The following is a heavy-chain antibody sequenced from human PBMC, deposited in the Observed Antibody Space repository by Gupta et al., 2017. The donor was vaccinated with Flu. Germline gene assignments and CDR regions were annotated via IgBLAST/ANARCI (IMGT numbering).Heavy chain of an antibody. V-gene: IGHV4-4*07. J-gene: IGHJ4*02. CDR3: ARVAPSYGDYASFDF. CDR2: IFTSGNT. Sequence: WTWVRQPAGKGLEYIGRIFTSGNTNYNPSLKSRVTMSIDTSNNQFSLRLTSVTAADTAVYFCARVAPSYGDYASFDFWGQGTLVIVSS. D-gene: IGHD4-17*01.